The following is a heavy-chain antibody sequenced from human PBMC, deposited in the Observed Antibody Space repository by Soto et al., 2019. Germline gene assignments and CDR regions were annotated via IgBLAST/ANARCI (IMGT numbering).Heavy chain of an antibody. J-gene: IGHJ5*02. D-gene: IGHD2-2*01. CDR3: ARGFECSSTSCHGAREPGGSNWFDP. CDR1: GGSFSGYY. Sequence: PSETLSLTCAVYGGSFSGYYWSWIRQPPGKGLEWIGEINHSGSTNYNPSLKSRVTISVDTSKNQFSLKLSSVTAADTAVYYCARGFECSSTSCHGAREPGGSNWFDPWGQGTLVTVSS. V-gene: IGHV4-34*01. CDR2: INHSGST.